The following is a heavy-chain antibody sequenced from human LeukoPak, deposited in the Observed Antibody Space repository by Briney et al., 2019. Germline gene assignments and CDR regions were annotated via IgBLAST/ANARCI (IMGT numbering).Heavy chain of an antibody. CDR2: ISSSSSYI. J-gene: IGHJ6*02. Sequence: GGSLRLSCAASGFTFSSYSMNWVRQAPGKGLEWVSSISSSSSYIYYADSVKGRFTISRDNAKNSLYLQMNSLTDEDTALYYCVRVVGYYFGMDVWGQGTTVTVSS. CDR1: GFTFSSYS. CDR3: VRVVGYYFGMDV. D-gene: IGHD3-10*01. V-gene: IGHV3-21*01.